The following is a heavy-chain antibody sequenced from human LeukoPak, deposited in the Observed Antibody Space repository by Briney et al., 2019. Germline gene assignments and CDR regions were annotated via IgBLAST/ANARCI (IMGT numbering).Heavy chain of an antibody. V-gene: IGHV3-48*04. J-gene: IGHJ5*02. D-gene: IGHD3-22*01. CDR1: GFNFSAYG. CDR2: ISSSSSTI. CDR3: ARDPLKRITMIVA. Sequence: PGGSLRLSCAASGFNFSAYGMNWVRQAPGKGLEWVSYISSSSSTIYYADSVKGRFTISRDNAKNSLYLQMNSLRAEDTAVYYCARDPLKRITMIVAWGQGTLVTVSS.